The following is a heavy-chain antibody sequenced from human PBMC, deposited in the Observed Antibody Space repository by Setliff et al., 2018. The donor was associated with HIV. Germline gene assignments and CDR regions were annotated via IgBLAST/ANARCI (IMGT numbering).Heavy chain of an antibody. Sequence: GASVKVSCKASGYTFIGYYMHWVRQAPGQGLEWMGWINPNNGATNYAQKFQGRVTMTRDTTISTAYMELSRLRSGDTAVYHCARGDRGGGYNYGGFWFDPWGQGTLVTVSS. CDR2: INPNNGAT. V-gene: IGHV1-2*02. CDR3: ARGDRGGGYNYGGFWFDP. D-gene: IGHD5-18*01. CDR1: GYTFIGYY. J-gene: IGHJ5*02.